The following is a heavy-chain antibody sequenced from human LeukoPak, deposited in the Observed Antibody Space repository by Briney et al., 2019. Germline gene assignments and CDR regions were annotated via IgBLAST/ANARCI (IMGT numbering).Heavy chain of an antibody. Sequence: SGGSLRLSCAASGFTVSSNYMSWVRQAPGKGLEWVSVIYSGGSTYYADSVKGRFTISRDNSKNTLYLQMNSLRAEDTAVYYCASRAEDFELVRTFDYWGQGTLVTVSS. CDR2: IYSGGST. J-gene: IGHJ4*02. CDR3: ASRAEDFELVRTFDY. D-gene: IGHD2-15*01. CDR1: GFTVSSNY. V-gene: IGHV3-66*01.